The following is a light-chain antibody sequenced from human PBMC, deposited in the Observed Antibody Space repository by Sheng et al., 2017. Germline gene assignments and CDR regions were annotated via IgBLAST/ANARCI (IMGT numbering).Light chain of an antibody. CDR3: HQYSKWPLT. V-gene: IGKV3-15*01. Sequence: EIVMTQSPATLSVSPGEGATLSCRASQSVYSNLAVVPAETWPGSQAPHPMVHSTRATGIPARFSGSGSGTEFTLTISSLQSEDFAVYYCHQYSKWPLTFGGGTKVEIK. CDR1: QSVYSN. J-gene: IGKJ4*01. CDR2: VHS.